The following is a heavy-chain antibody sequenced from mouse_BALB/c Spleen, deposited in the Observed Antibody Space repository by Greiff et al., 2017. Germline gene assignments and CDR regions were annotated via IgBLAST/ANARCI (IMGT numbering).Heavy chain of an antibody. CDR1: GFSLTGYG. CDR2: IWGDGST. CDR3: ARERSNYKGGSMDY. Sequence: QVQLKESGPGLVAPSQSLSITCTVSGFSLTGYGVNWVRPPPGKGLEWLGMIWGDGSTDYNSALKSRLSISKDNSKSQVFLKMNRLQTDDTARYYCARERSNYKGGSMDYWGQGTSVTVSS. J-gene: IGHJ4*01. V-gene: IGHV2-6-7*01. D-gene: IGHD1-3*01.